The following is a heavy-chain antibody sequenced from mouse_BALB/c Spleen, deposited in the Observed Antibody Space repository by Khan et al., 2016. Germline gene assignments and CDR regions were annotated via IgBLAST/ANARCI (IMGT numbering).Heavy chain of an antibody. Sequence: QVQLQQSGAELMKPGASVKISCKATGYTFSSYWIEWVKQRPGHGLEWIGEILPGTGNTNYNEKFKGKATFTADTSSNTAYMQLSSLTSEDSAVYYCARAIYGQYDAMDYWGQGTSVTVAS. CDR3: ARAIYGQYDAMDY. V-gene: IGHV1-9*01. CDR1: GYTFSSYW. J-gene: IGHJ4*01. D-gene: IGHD1-1*02. CDR2: ILPGTGNT.